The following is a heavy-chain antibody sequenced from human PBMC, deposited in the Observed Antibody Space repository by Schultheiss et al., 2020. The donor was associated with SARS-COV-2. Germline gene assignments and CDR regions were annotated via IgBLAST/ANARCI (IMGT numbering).Heavy chain of an antibody. J-gene: IGHJ4*02. CDR2: IIPILGIA. D-gene: IGHD2-8*02. CDR3: ARESGYCTGGVCCCFDY. Sequence: SVKVSCKASGGTFSSYAISWVRQAPGQGLEWMGRIIPILGIANYAQKFQGRVTITADKSTSTAYMELSSLRSEDTAVYYCARESGYCTGGVCCCFDYWGQGTLVTVSS. CDR1: GGTFSSYA. V-gene: IGHV1-69*04.